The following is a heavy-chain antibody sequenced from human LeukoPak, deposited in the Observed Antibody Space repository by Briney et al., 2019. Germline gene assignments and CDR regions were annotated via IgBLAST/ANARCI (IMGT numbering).Heavy chain of an antibody. D-gene: IGHD1-26*01. CDR2: ISSSSSYT. CDR3: ARMSPGGATDY. Sequence: SGGSLRLSCAASGFTFSDYYMSWIRQAPGKGLEWVSYISSSSSYTNYADSVKGRFTISRDNAKNSLYLQMNSLRAEDTAVYYCARMSPGGATDYWGQGTLVTVSS. V-gene: IGHV3-11*06. CDR1: GFTFSDYY. J-gene: IGHJ4*02.